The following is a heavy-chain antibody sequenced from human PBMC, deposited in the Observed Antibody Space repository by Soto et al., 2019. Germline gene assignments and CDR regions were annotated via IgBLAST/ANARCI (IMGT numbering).Heavy chain of an antibody. CDR3: ARHSSGWYYFDY. CDR1: GGSISSSSYY. J-gene: IGHJ4*02. D-gene: IGHD6-19*01. V-gene: IGHV4-39*01. Sequence: ETLSLTCSVSGGSISSSSYYWGWIRQPPGKGLEWIGSIYYSGSTYCNPSLKSRVTISVDTSKNQFSLKLSSVTAADTAVYYCARHSSGWYYFDYWGQGTLVTVSS. CDR2: IYYSGST.